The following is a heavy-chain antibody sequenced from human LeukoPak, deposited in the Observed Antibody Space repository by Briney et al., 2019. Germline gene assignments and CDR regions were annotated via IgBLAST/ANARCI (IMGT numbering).Heavy chain of an antibody. J-gene: IGHJ4*02. Sequence: GGSLRLSCAASGFTFSSYSMNWVRQAPGKGLEWVSYISSSSSTIYYADSVKGRFTISRDNAKNSLYLQMNSLRAEDTAVYYCARAGERAAVAHAAYFDYWGQGTLVTVSS. CDR2: ISSSSSTI. D-gene: IGHD6-19*01. CDR1: GFTFSSYS. CDR3: ARAGERAAVAHAAYFDY. V-gene: IGHV3-48*01.